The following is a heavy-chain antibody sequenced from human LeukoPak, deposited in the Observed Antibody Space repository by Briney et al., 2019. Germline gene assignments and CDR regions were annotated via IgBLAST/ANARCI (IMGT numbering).Heavy chain of an antibody. V-gene: IGHV1-69*13. J-gene: IGHJ3*02. D-gene: IGHD3-10*01. CDR2: IIPIFGTA. CDR3: AGPRVRGVSEGAFDI. Sequence: SVKVSCKASGGTFSSYAISWVRQAPGQGLEWMGGIIPIFGTANYAQKFQGRVTITADESTSTAYMELSSLRSEDTAVYYCAGPRVRGVSEGAFDIWGQGTMVTVSS. CDR1: GGTFSSYA.